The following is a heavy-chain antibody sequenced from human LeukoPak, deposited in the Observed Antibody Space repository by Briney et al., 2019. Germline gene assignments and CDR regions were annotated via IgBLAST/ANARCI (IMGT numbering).Heavy chain of an antibody. D-gene: IGHD5-24*01. Sequence: PSETLSLTCTVSGGSISSYYWGWIRQPPGKGLEWIGYIYYSGSTNYNPSLKSRVTISVDTSKNQFSLKLSSVTAADTAVYYCARLGRDGYNLTHYYYYGMDVWGQGTTVTVSS. CDR3: ARLGRDGYNLTHYYYYGMDV. CDR2: IYYSGST. V-gene: IGHV4-59*01. CDR1: GGSISSYY. J-gene: IGHJ6*02.